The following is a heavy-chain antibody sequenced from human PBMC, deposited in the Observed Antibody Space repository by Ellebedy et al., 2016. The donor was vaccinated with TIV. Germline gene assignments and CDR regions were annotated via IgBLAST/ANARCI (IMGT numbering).Heavy chain of an antibody. Sequence: SETLSLXXTVSGGSISSYYWSWIRQPPGKGLEWIGYIYYSGSTDYNPSLESRVTMSVDTSKNQFSLKLSSVTAADTAVYYCARLYYFDSSAWGFDYWGQGTLVPVSS. D-gene: IGHD3-22*01. CDR1: GGSISSYY. V-gene: IGHV4-59*12. CDR3: ARLYYFDSSAWGFDY. J-gene: IGHJ4*02. CDR2: IYYSGST.